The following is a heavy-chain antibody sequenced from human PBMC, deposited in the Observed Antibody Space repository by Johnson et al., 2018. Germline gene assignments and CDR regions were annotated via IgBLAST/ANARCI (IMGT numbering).Heavy chain of an antibody. D-gene: IGHD3-3*01. Sequence: QVRLVQSGAEVKKPGSSVKVSCKASGDTFSSYLISWVRQAPGHGLEWMGRIILILDITNSAQKFQGRVTVTTAQSPGKAYMALRSLRSEGTAVYYWARVRPVSRITKKVGGREGDLNIWGQGTMVTVSS. CDR2: IILILDIT. V-gene: IGHV1-69*04. J-gene: IGHJ3*02. CDR1: GDTFSSYL. CDR3: ARVRPVSRITKKVGGREGDLNI.